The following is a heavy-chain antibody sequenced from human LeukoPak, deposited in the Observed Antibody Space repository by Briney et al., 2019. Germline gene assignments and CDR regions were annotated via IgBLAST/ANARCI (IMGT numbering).Heavy chain of an antibody. J-gene: IGHJ2*01. CDR3: ERDQGSMIVVRTPKGYFAL. Sequence: HPGGSLRLSCAASAFTFSNYWMSGVRQAPGKGLEWVANINQDGSEIYYVDSVKGRFTISRDNAKNSLYLQINSVRADDTAVYYCERDQGSMIVVRTPKGYFALWGRGTPGTLSS. CDR2: INQDGSEI. CDR1: AFTFSNYW. D-gene: IGHD3-22*01. V-gene: IGHV3-7*01.